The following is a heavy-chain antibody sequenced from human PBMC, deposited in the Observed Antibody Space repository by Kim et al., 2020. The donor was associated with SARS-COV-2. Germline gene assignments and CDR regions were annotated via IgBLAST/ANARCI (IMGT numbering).Heavy chain of an antibody. CDR3: AGRRGGDDALDI. J-gene: IGHJ3*02. CDR2: TYYRFKWSN. V-gene: IGHV6-1*01. Sequence: SQTLSLTCAISGDSVSSNSAAWNWIRQSPSRGLEWLGRTYYRFKWSNDYAVSVKSRITINPDTSKNQFSLHLNSVTPEDTAVYYCAGRRGGDDALDIWGQGTMVTVSS. D-gene: IGHD4-17*01. CDR1: GDSVSSNSAA.